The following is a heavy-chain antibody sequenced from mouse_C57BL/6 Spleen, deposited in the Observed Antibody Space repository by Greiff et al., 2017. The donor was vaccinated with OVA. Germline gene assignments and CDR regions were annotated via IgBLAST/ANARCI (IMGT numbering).Heavy chain of an antibody. Sequence: QVQLQQSGAELVRPGASVTLSCKASGYTFTDYEMHWVKQTPVHGLEWIGAIDPETGGTAYNQKFKGKAILTADKSSSTAYMELRSLTSEDSAVYYCTPYGYDGGAWFAYWGQGTLVTVSA. V-gene: IGHV1-15*01. J-gene: IGHJ3*01. CDR1: GYTFTDYE. CDR3: TPYGYDGGAWFAY. CDR2: IDPETGGT. D-gene: IGHD2-2*01.